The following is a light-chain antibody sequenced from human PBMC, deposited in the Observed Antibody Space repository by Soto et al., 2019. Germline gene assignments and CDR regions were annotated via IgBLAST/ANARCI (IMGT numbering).Light chain of an antibody. J-gene: IGLJ1*01. CDR2: DVS. Sequence: QSALTQPASVSGSPGQSITVPCTGTTSDVGGYDYVAWYQQHPGKAPKLMIYDVSSRPSGVSNRFSGSKSGNTASLTISGLQAEDEADYYCSSYLGSSTLSGVFGTGTKLTVL. CDR3: SSYLGSSTLSGV. V-gene: IGLV2-14*01. CDR1: TSDVGGYDY.